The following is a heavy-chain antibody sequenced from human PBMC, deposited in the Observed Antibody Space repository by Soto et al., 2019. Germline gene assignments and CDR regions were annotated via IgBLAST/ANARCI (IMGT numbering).Heavy chain of an antibody. Sequence: ASVKVSCKASGYTFTSYAMHWVRQAPGQRLEWMGWINAGNGNTKYSQKFQGRVTITRDTSASTAYMELSSLRSEDTAVYYCARDRLRFLEWLPDYWGPGTVVTVPQ. J-gene: IGHJ4*02. CDR1: GYTFTSYA. V-gene: IGHV1-3*01. D-gene: IGHD3-3*01. CDR3: ARDRLRFLEWLPDY. CDR2: INAGNGNT.